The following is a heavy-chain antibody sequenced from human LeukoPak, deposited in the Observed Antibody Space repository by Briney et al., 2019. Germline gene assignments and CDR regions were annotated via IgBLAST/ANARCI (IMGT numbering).Heavy chain of an antibody. CDR3: ARGRGSGWLFDY. CDR1: GGSINTYY. CDR2: IYYSGSTSGST. J-gene: IGHJ4*02. Sequence: SETLSLTCTVYGGSINTYYWNWIRQPPGKGLEYMGYIYYSGSTSGSTNYNPSLESRVTISVDTSKNQFSLKLSSVTAADTAVYYCARGRGSGWLFDYWGQGALVTVSS. V-gene: IGHV4-59*01. D-gene: IGHD6-19*01.